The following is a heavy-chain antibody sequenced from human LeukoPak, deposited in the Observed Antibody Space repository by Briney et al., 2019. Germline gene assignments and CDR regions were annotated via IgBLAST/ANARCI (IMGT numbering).Heavy chain of an antibody. Sequence: GASVKVSCKASGYTFATYYMYWVRQAPGQGLEWMGWINPNSGGTNYAQKFQGRVTMTRDTSISTAYMELSRLRSDDTAVYYCARVSGYCSSTSCYQGWFDPWGQGTLVTVSS. D-gene: IGHD2-2*01. CDR3: ARVSGYCSSTSCYQGWFDP. V-gene: IGHV1-2*02. CDR2: INPNSGGT. J-gene: IGHJ5*02. CDR1: GYTFATYY.